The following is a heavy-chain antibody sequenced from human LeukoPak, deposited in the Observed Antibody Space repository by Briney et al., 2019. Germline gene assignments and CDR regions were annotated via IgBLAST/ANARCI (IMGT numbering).Heavy chain of an antibody. Sequence: ASVKVSCKVSGYTLTELSMHWVRQAPGKGLEWMGGFDPEDGETIYAQKFQGRVTMTEDTSTDTAYMELSSLRSEDKAVYYCATDGLYSSGWVPGNYGMDVWGQGTTVTVSS. J-gene: IGHJ6*02. CDR3: ATDGLYSSGWVPGNYGMDV. CDR1: GYTLTELS. D-gene: IGHD6-19*01. V-gene: IGHV1-24*01. CDR2: FDPEDGET.